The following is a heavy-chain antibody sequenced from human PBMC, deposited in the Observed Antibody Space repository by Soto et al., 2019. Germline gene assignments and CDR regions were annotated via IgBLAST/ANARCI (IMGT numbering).Heavy chain of an antibody. CDR1: GGTFSSYA. D-gene: IGHD6-19*01. CDR3: ARLGGCLQGDAY. J-gene: IGHJ4*02. CDR2: IIPIFGTA. V-gene: IGHV1-69*13. Sequence: SVKVSCKASGGTFSSYAISWVRQAPGQGLEWMGGIIPIFGTANYAQKFQGRVTITADESTSTAYMELSSLRSEDTAVYYCARLGGCLQGDAYWGQGTLVPVSS.